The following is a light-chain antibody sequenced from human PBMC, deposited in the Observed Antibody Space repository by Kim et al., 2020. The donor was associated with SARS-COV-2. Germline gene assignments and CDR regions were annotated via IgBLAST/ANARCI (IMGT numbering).Light chain of an antibody. J-gene: IGKJ2*01. CDR1: QSISSS. Sequence: GDRVTITCRASQSISSSLAWYQQKPGKAPNLLIYDASSLERGVPSRFSGSGSGTEFTLTISSLQPEDFATYFCQQYDSFAQYTFGQGTKLEI. CDR2: DAS. V-gene: IGKV1-5*01. CDR3: QQYDSFAQYT.